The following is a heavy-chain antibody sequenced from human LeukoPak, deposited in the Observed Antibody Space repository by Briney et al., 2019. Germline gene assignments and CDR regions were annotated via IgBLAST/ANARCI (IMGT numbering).Heavy chain of an antibody. CDR2: INHSGST. V-gene: IGHV4-34*01. D-gene: IGHD6-6*01. Sequence: SETLSLTCAVYGGSFSGYYWSWIRQPPGKGLEWIGEINHSGSTNYNPSLKSRVTISVDTSKNQFSLKLSSVTAADTAMYYCARGGIAARPLGYWGQGTLVTVSS. CDR1: GGSFSGYY. CDR3: ARGGIAARPLGY. J-gene: IGHJ4*02.